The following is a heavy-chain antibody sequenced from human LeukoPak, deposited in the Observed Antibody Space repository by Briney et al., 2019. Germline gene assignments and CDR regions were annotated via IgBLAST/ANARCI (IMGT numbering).Heavy chain of an antibody. CDR1: SGSISSNNHF. D-gene: IGHD6-13*01. J-gene: IGHJ2*01. CDR2: IDYSGTT. Sequence: SETLSLSCTVSSGSISSNNHFWGWIRQPQGKGLEWIGNIDYSGTTDYNPSLKSRVSISVDTSKKHFYLKLNSVTAADTAVYYCARVSSSWYQDWYFDLWGRGTLVTVSS. CDR3: ARVSSSWYQDWYFDL. V-gene: IGHV4-39*07.